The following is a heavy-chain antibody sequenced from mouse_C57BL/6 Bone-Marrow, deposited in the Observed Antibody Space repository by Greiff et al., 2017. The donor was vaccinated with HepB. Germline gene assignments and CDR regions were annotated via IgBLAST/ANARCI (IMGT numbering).Heavy chain of an antibody. CDR1: GYAFSSYW. CDR2: IYPGDGDT. CDR3: ARKGIYYCAMDY. D-gene: IGHD2-1*01. Sequence: VQLQESGAELVKPGASVKISCKASGYAFSSYWMNWVKQRPGKGLEWIGQIYPGDGDTNYNGKFKGKATLTADKSSSTAYMQLSSLTSEDSAVYFCARKGIYYCAMDYCGQGTSVTVSS. J-gene: IGHJ4*01. V-gene: IGHV1-80*01.